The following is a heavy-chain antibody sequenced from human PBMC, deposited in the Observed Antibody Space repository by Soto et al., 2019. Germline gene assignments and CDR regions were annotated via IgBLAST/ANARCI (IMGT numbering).Heavy chain of an antibody. V-gene: IGHV3-23*01. D-gene: IGHD1-26*01. J-gene: IGHJ4*02. CDR2: TSNSGGRT. Sequence: PGGSLRLSCAASGFTFSSYAMSWVRQAPSKGLEWVSYTSNSGGRTSYADSVKGRFTISRDNSKNALYLQMDSLRADDTAIYYCAKDLGPNGSGATIHSWGQGTLVTVSS. CDR3: AKDLGPNGSGATIHS. CDR1: GFTFSSYA.